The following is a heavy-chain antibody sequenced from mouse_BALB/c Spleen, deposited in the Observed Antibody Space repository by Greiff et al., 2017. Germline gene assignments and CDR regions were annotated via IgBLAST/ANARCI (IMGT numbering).Heavy chain of an antibody. CDR1: GYTFTSYW. D-gene: IGHD1-1*01. J-gene: IGHJ4*01. CDR2: INPSNGRT. CDR3: ARSRPLYYYGSSSYAMDY. Sequence: QVQLQQPGAELVKPGASVKLSCKASGYTFTSYWMHWVKQRPGQGLEWIGEINPSNGRTNYNEKFKSKATLTVDKSSSTAYMQLSSLTSEDSAVYYCARSRPLYYYGSSSYAMDYWGQGTSVTVSS. V-gene: IGHV1S81*02.